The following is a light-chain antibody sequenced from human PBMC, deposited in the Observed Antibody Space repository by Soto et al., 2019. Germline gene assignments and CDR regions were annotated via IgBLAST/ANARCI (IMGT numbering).Light chain of an antibody. V-gene: IGLV4-69*01. CDR3: QTWGAGIGV. J-gene: IGLJ3*02. Sequence: QTVVTQAPSASASLGASVKLTCTLSSGHASYAIAWHQQQPEKGPRYLMKVSSDGSHNKGDGISDRFSGSSSGAERYLSITSLQSEDEADYYCQTWGAGIGVFGGGTKVTVL. CDR2: VSSDGSH. CDR1: SGHASYA.